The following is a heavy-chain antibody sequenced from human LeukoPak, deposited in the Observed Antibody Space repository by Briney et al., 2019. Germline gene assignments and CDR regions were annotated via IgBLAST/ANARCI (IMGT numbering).Heavy chain of an antibody. CDR2: INWNSGDI. CDR1: GFTFDDYV. Sequence: GRSLRLSCAASGFTFDDYVIHWVRQAPGKGLEWVSGINWNSGDIGYADSVKGRFTISRDNAKNSLYLQMNSLRAEDTALYYCAKDKTRGRGVITGGLDYWGQGTLVTVSS. D-gene: IGHD3-10*01. J-gene: IGHJ4*02. CDR3: AKDKTRGRGVITGGLDY. V-gene: IGHV3-9*01.